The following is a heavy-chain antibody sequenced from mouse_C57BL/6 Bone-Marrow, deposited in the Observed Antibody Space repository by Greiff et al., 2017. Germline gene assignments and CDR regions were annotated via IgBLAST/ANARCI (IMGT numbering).Heavy chain of an antibody. D-gene: IGHD2-5*01. Sequence: QVQLQQSGAELVRPGASVTLSCKASGYTFTDYEMHWVKQTPVHGLEWIGAIDPETGGTAYNQKFKGKAILTADKSSSTAYMELRSLTSEDSAVYYCTREDYYSNSWWYFDVWGTGTTGTVSS. CDR2: IDPETGGT. J-gene: IGHJ1*03. CDR1: GYTFTDYE. V-gene: IGHV1-15*01. CDR3: TREDYYSNSWWYFDV.